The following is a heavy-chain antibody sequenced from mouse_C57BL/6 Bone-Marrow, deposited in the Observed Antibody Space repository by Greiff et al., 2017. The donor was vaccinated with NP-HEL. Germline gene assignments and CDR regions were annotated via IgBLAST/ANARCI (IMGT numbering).Heavy chain of an antibody. CDR3: ARDGRHGYFDV. V-gene: IGHV1-63*01. J-gene: IGHJ1*03. Sequence: QVQLQQSGAELVRPGTSVKMSCKASGYTFTNYWIGWAEQRPGHGLEWIGDIYPGGGYTNYNEKFKGKATLTADKSSSTAYMQFSSLTSEDSAIYYCARDGRHGYFDVWGTGTTVTVSS. CDR2: IYPGGGYT. D-gene: IGHD1-1*01. CDR1: GYTFTNYW.